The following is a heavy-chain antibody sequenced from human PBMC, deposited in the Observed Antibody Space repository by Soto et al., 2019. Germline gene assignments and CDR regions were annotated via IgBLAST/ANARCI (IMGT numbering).Heavy chain of an antibody. J-gene: IGHJ6*02. CDR2: ISYDGSNK. V-gene: IGHV3-30*18. D-gene: IGHD3-10*01. Sequence: GGALRLSFAASGFPFGSYCLPWGRPGPGQGLGGGAGISYDGSNKYYADSVKGRFTISRDNSKNTLYLQMNSLRAEDTAVYYCAKFDSPDTMVRGVIINYYYYYGMDVWGQGTTVTVSS. CDR1: GFPFGSYC. CDR3: AKFDSPDTMVRGVIINYYYYYGMDV.